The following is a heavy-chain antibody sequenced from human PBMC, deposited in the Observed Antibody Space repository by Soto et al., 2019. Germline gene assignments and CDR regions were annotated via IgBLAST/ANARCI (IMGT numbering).Heavy chain of an antibody. Sequence: PPETLPLPWPVSRGSVSRGAYYCTWIRQRPGKGLEWIGYIYSSGSTYYSPSLKSRLSISLDTSKNQFSLRLSSVTAADTAIYYCPRARLRAVYAVDIWGQGTLVT. CDR2: IYSSGST. V-gene: IGHV4-31*02. CDR3: PRARLRAVYAVDI. D-gene: IGHD5-12*01. CDR1: RGSVSRGAYY. J-gene: IGHJ3*02.